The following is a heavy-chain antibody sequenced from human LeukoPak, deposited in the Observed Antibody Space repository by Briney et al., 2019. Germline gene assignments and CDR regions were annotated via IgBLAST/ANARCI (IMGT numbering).Heavy chain of an antibody. V-gene: IGHV3-30-3*01. Sequence: GRSLRLSCAASEFTFSSYAMHWVRQAPGKGLERVAVISYDGSNKYYADSVKGRFTISRDNSKNTLYLQMNSLRAEDTAVYYCARDSNIVPSVGPYYYYGMDVWGQGTTVTVSS. CDR3: ARDSNIVPSVGPYYYYGMDV. CDR1: EFTFSSYA. D-gene: IGHD2/OR15-2a*01. CDR2: ISYDGSNK. J-gene: IGHJ6*02.